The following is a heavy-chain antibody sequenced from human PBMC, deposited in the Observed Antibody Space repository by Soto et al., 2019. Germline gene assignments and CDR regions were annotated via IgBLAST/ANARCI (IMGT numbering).Heavy chain of an antibody. Sequence: EVQLVESGGGLVQPGGSLRLSCAASGFTFSSYSMNWVRQAPGKGLEWVSYISSSSSTIYYADSVKGRFTISRDNAKNSLYLQMNSLRDEDTAVYYCAREPADTMVAPDSGRFDYWGQGTLVTVSS. D-gene: IGHD3-10*01. CDR2: ISSSSSTI. CDR1: GFTFSSYS. J-gene: IGHJ4*02. CDR3: AREPADTMVAPDSGRFDY. V-gene: IGHV3-48*02.